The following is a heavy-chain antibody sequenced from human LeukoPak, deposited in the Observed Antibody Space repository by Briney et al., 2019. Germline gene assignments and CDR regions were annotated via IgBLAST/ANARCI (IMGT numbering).Heavy chain of an antibody. CDR2: IWYDGSNK. CDR1: GFTFSTYG. D-gene: IGHD4-17*01. CDR3: AREVTNDAFDI. V-gene: IGHV3-33*01. Sequence: GGSLRLSCAASGFTFSTYGMHWVRQAPGKGLEWVAFIWYDGSNKYYADSVKGRFTISRDNSKNTLFLQMNSLRAEDAAVYYCAREVTNDAFDIWGQGTKVTVSS. J-gene: IGHJ3*02.